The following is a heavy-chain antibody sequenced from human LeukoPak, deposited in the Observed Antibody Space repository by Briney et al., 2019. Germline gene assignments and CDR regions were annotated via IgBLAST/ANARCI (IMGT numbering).Heavy chain of an antibody. J-gene: IGHJ4*02. CDR1: GGSISSYY. D-gene: IGHD6-13*01. V-gene: IGHV4-59*08. CDR2: IYYSGST. Sequence: SETLSLTCTVSGGSISSYYWSWIRQPPGKGREWIGYIYYSGSTNYNLSLKSRVTMSVDTSKNQFSLKLSSVTAADTAVYYCARLVAAAGSVTIDYWGQGTLVTVSS. CDR3: ARLVAAAGSVTIDY.